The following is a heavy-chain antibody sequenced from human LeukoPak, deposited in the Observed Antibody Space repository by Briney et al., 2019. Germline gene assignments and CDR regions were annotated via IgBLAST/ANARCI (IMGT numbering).Heavy chain of an antibody. CDR3: ARGGYSSSWYY. CDR1: GFTVSSNY. Sequence: PGGSLRLSCAASGFTVSSNYMSWVRQAPGKGLEWVSVIYSGGSTYYPDSVKGRFTISRDNSKITLYLQMNSLRAEDTAVYYCARGGYSSSWYYWGQGTLVTVSS. V-gene: IGHV3-53*01. J-gene: IGHJ4*02. D-gene: IGHD6-13*01. CDR2: IYSGGST.